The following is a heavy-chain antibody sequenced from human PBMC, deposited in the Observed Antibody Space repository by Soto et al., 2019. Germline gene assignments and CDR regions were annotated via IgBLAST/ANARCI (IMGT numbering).Heavy chain of an antibody. CDR1: GGSISSGGYY. CDR3: ARATTKKEGIALAGIPDY. J-gene: IGHJ4*02. Sequence: PSETLSLTCTVSGGSISSGGYYWSWIRQHPGKGLEWIGYIYYSGSTYYNPSLKSRVTISVDTSKNQFSLKLSSVTAADTAVYYCARATTKKEGIALAGIPDYWGQGTLVTVSS. V-gene: IGHV4-31*03. D-gene: IGHD6-19*01. CDR2: IYYSGST.